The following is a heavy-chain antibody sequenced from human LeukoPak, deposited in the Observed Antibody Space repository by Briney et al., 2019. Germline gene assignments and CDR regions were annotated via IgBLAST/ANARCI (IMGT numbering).Heavy chain of an antibody. CDR3: ASGGGRRYFDWYRLGVDV. CDR1: GGSFSGYY. J-gene: IGHJ6*04. Sequence: SETLSLTCAVYGGSFSGYYWSWIRQPPGKGLEWIGEINHSGSTNYNPSLKSRVTISVDTSKNQFSLKLSSVTAADTAVYYCASGGGRRYFDWYRLGVDVWGKGTTVTVSS. D-gene: IGHD3-9*01. V-gene: IGHV4-34*01. CDR2: INHSGST.